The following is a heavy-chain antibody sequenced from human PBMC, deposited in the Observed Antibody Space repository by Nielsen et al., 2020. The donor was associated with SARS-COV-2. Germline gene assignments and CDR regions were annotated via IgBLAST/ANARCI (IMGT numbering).Heavy chain of an antibody. CDR1: GFTFSSYD. Sequence: GGSLRLSCAASGFTFSSYDMHWVRQATGKGLEWVSAIGTAGDTYYPGSVKGRFTISRENAKNSLYLQMNSLRAGDTAVYYCARDTRANRFLMGDWFDPWGQGTLVTVSS. V-gene: IGHV3-13*04. D-gene: IGHD3-16*01. J-gene: IGHJ5*02. CDR3: ARDTRANRFLMGDWFDP. CDR2: IGTAGDT.